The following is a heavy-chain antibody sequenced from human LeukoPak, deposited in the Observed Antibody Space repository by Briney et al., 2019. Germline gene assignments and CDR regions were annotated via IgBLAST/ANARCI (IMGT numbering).Heavy chain of an antibody. CDR2: IVVDSGNT. Sequence: SVKVSCKASGFTFTRSAVQWVRQARGQRLEWIGWIVVDSGNTNYAQKFQERVTITRDMSTSTAYMELSSLRSEDTAVYYCAASVGGAGYYYYYMDVWGKGTTVTVSS. D-gene: IGHD3-16*01. V-gene: IGHV1-58*01. CDR1: GFTFTRSA. J-gene: IGHJ6*03. CDR3: AASVGGAGYYYYYMDV.